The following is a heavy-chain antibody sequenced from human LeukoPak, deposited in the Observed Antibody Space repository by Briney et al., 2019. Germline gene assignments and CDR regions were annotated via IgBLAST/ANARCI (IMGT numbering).Heavy chain of an antibody. Sequence: PGGSLRLSCAASGFTFGSYSMNWVRQAPGKGPEWVSYISSTSSTIYYRDSVKGRFTVSRDNAKNSLYLQMNSLRAEDTAVYYCASLVLGVGIPYDFWSGPPYDAFDIWGQGTMVTVSS. CDR2: ISSTSSTI. V-gene: IGHV3-48*01. D-gene: IGHD3-3*01. CDR1: GFTFGSYS. CDR3: ASLVLGVGIPYDFWSGPPYDAFDI. J-gene: IGHJ3*02.